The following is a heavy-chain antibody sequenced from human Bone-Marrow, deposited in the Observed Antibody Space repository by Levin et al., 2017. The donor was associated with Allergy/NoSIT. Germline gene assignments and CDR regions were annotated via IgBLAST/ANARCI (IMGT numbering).Heavy chain of an antibody. CDR2: ITRDGDRT. D-gene: IGHD6-19*01. CDR3: AREFGVSGWYSVDY. CDR1: GFTFNNYA. J-gene: IGHJ4*02. V-gene: IGHV3-23*01. Sequence: LTGGSLRLSCAGSGFTFNNYAMDWVRQAPGEGLKWVSAITRDGDRTYYADSVKGRFTISRDNSKNTVYLQMSSLRAEDTAVYYCAREFGVSGWYSVDYWGQGTLVTVSS.